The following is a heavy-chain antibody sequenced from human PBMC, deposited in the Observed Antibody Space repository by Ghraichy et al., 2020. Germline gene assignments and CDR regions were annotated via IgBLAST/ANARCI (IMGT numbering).Heavy chain of an antibody. Sequence: GGSLRLSCAASGFTFSSYAMSWVRQAPGKGLEWVSAISGSGGSTYYADSVKGRFTISRDNSKNTLYLQMNSLRAEDTAVYYCAKDSEYQLLFGLFDPWGQGTLVTVSS. CDR3: AKDSEYQLLFGLFDP. CDR1: GFTFSSYA. CDR2: ISGSGGST. J-gene: IGHJ5*02. V-gene: IGHV3-23*01. D-gene: IGHD2-2*01.